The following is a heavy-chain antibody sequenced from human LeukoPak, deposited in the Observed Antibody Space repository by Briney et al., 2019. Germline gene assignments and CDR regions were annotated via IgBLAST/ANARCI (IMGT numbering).Heavy chain of an antibody. CDR3: ATDDGYHLDY. Sequence: PAGSLRLTCAASGFTFSSYGRRWVRQAPGKGLEWVGFIRYDGSNKYYADSVKGRFTISRDNSKNTLYLQMDSLRAEDTAVDFCATDDGYHLDYWGQGTLVTVSS. CDR2: IRYDGSNK. J-gene: IGHJ4*02. V-gene: IGHV3-30*02. CDR1: GFTFSSYG. D-gene: IGHD5-18*01.